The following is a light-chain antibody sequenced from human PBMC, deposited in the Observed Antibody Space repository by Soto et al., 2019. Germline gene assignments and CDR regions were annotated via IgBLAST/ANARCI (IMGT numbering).Light chain of an antibody. CDR2: DAS. CDR1: QSVSSY. CDR3: QQRSNWPPWT. V-gene: IGKV3-11*01. J-gene: IGKJ1*01. Sequence: EIVLTQSPGTLSLSPGEIATLSCSASQSVSSYLALYQQKPGQAPRLLIYDASNRATGIPARFSGSGSGTDFTLPISSLEPEDFAVYYCQQRSNWPPWTFGQGTKVDI.